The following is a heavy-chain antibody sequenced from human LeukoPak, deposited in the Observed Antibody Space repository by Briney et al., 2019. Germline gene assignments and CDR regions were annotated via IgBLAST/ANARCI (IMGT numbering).Heavy chain of an antibody. CDR2: ISSDGSST. CDR3: ATSPVVTED. Sequence: PGGSLRLSCVASGFTFSDYWMHWIRHAPGKGLVWVSRISSDGSSTTYADSVKGRFTSSRDNAKNTLYLQMNSLRAEDTAVYCATSPVVTEDWGQGTLVTVSS. D-gene: IGHD2-21*02. V-gene: IGHV3-74*01. J-gene: IGHJ4*02. CDR1: GFTFSDYW.